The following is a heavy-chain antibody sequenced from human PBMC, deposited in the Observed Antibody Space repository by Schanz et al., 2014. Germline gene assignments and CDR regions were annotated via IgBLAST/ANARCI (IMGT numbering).Heavy chain of an antibody. CDR2: INTSGGNR. V-gene: IGHV3-23*04. Sequence: EVQLVESGGGLVQPGGSLRLSCAASGFSFSTHAMSWVRQAPGQGLEWVSGINTSGGNRYYAESVKGRFTISRDNCKNSLFLQMNSLRTDDTAMYYCAKADAKAIWYFEHGGQGTMVTVSS. CDR1: GFSFSTHA. J-gene: IGHJ1*01. D-gene: IGHD2-21*01. CDR3: AKADAKAIWYFEH.